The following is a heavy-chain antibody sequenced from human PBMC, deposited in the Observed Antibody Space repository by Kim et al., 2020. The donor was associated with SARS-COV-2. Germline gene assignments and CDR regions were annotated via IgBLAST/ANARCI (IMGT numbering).Heavy chain of an antibody. V-gene: IGHV3-15*01. CDR3: TTDLWLGGAFDI. Sequence: DYAAPVKGRFNISRDDSKNTLYLQMNSLKTEDTAVYYCTTDLWLGGAFDIWGQGTMVTVSS. J-gene: IGHJ3*02. D-gene: IGHD5-12*01.